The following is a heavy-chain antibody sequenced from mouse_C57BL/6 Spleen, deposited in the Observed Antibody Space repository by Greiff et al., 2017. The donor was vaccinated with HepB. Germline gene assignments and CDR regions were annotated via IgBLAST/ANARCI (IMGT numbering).Heavy chain of an antibody. J-gene: IGHJ2*01. D-gene: IGHD1-1*01. Sequence: VKQSNGKSLEWIGVINPNYGTTSYNQKFKGKATLTVDQSSSTAYMQLNSLTSEDSAVYYCARLGYGSSYYFDYWGQGTTLTVSS. CDR2: INPNYGTT. CDR3: ARLGYGSSYYFDY. V-gene: IGHV1-39*01.